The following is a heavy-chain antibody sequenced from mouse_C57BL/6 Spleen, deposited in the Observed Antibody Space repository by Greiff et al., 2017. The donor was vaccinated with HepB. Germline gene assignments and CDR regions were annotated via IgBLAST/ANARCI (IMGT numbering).Heavy chain of an antibody. D-gene: IGHD1-1*01. CDR3: AKMGYYGTRYFDV. Sequence: QVQLQQSGPGLVQPSQSLSITCTVSGFSLTSYGVHWVRQSPGKGLEWLGVIWRGGSTDYNAAFMSRLSITKDNSKSQVFFKMNSLQADDTAIYYGAKMGYYGTRYFDVWGTGTTVTVSS. CDR2: IWRGGST. V-gene: IGHV2-5*01. CDR1: GFSLTSYG. J-gene: IGHJ1*03.